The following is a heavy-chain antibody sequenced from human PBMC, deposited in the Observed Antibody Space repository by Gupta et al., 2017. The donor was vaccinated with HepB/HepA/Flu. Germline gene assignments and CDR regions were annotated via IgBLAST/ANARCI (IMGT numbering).Heavy chain of an antibody. CDR1: RGTFTSQI. Sequence: QVQLVQSGAEVKKPGSSVKVSCTTYRGTFTSQIIGWVRQAPGQGLEWMGGIIPNKGTVIYAQKFQDRGTMTADKSTGTAYMELSSLRSDDTAVYYCARKGGMSGYVLPILVYWGKGTIGTVSS. V-gene: IGHV1-69*06. CDR2: IIPNKGTV. J-gene: IGHJ4*01. CDR3: ARKGGMSGYVLPILVY. D-gene: IGHD5-12*01.